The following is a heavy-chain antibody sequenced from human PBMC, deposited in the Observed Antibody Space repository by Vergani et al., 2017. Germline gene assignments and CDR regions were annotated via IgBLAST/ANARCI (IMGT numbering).Heavy chain of an antibody. D-gene: IGHD2-2*01. CDR2: INHSGST. CDR1: GGSFSGYY. CDR3: ARMTHCSGTTCPGAFDL. J-gene: IGHJ3*01. Sequence: QVQLQQWGAGLLKPSETLSLTCAVYGGSFSGYYWSWIRQPPGKGLEWIGEINHSGSTNYNPSLKSRVTISVDTSKNQFSLKLSSVTAADTAVYYCARMTHCSGTTCPGAFDLWGQGTMVTVSA. V-gene: IGHV4-34*01.